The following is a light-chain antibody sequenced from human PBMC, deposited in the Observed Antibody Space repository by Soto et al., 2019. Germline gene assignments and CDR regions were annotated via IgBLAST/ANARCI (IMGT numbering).Light chain of an antibody. Sequence: QSALTQPASVSGSPGQSITISCTGTGNDVGGYNYVSWYQQHPGKAPKLIIFEVSNRPSGVSSRFSGSKSGYTASLTISGLQAEDEADYYRSSYTIDRPYVFGTGTKVTVL. CDR1: GNDVGGYNY. CDR3: SSYTIDRPYV. V-gene: IGLV2-14*01. CDR2: EVS. J-gene: IGLJ1*01.